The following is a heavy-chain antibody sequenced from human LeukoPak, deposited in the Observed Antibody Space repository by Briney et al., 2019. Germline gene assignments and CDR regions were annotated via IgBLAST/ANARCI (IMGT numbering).Heavy chain of an antibody. D-gene: IGHD3-22*01. CDR3: ARSTYYYDSSGYLNDY. CDR1: GFSLSTSGMC. CDR2: IDWDDDK. Sequence: SGPTLVNPPQTLTLTCTFSGFSLSTSGMCVSWIRQPPGKALEWLARIDWDDDKYYSTSLKTRLTISKDTSKNQVVLTMTNMDPVDTATYYCARSTYYYDSSGYLNDYWGQGTLVTVSS. V-gene: IGHV2-70*11. J-gene: IGHJ4*02.